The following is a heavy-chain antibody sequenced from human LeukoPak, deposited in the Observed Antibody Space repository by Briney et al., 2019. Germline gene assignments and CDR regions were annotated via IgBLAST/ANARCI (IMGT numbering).Heavy chain of an antibody. J-gene: IGHJ5*02. V-gene: IGHV1-8*01. D-gene: IGHD1-26*01. Sequence: ASVKVSCKASGYTFTSYDINWVRQATGQGLEWMGWMNPNSGSTGYAQKFQGRVTMTRNTSISTAYMELSSLRSEDTAVYYCARVPPDSGSYAGNWFDPWGQGTLVTVSS. CDR1: GYTFTSYD. CDR3: ARVPPDSGSYAGNWFDP. CDR2: MNPNSGST.